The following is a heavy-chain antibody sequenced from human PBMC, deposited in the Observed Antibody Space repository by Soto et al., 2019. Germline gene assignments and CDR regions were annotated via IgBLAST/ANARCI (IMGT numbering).Heavy chain of an antibody. CDR2: LNPNSGDT. CDR1: GYSFSDFY. CDR3: ARDVSEFVWGSHRFEGVNWLDP. D-gene: IGHD3-16*02. J-gene: IGHJ5*02. Sequence: HVQLVQSGAEVKKPGASVKVSCKASGYSFSDFYIHWVRQAPGQGLEWMGWLNPNSGDTNYAQSFQGRVTMTRDTSISTAYMELRSLRSDDAAVYYCARDVSEFVWGSHRFEGVNWLDPWGQGSLVAVSS. V-gene: IGHV1-2*02.